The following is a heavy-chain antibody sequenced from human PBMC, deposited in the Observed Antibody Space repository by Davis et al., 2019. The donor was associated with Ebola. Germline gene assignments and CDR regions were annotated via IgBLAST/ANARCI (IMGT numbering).Heavy chain of an antibody. J-gene: IGHJ6*02. CDR2: IRSKAYGGKT. D-gene: IGHD6-13*01. CDR3: TRDLKQPPPSYYYGMDV. CDR1: GFTFADYA. Sequence: GGSLRLSCTASGFTFADYAMNWVRQAPGKGLEWVGFIRSKAYGGKTQNAASVKGRFTVSRDDSKSIAYLQMNSLKTEDTAVYYCTRDLKQPPPSYYYGMDVWGQGTTVTVS. V-gene: IGHV3-49*04.